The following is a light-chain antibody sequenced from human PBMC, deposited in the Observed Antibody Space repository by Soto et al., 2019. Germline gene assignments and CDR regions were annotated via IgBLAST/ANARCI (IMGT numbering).Light chain of an antibody. V-gene: IGKV1-5*03. J-gene: IGKJ4*01. CDR2: KAS. Sequence: DLQMTQSPSTLSASIGDRVTITCRASLSISSYLAWYQQKPGKVPNLLIYKASTLESGVPSRFSGSGSGTEFTLTISSLQPDDIATYYCQQYNIYPLTFGGGTKVEIK. CDR3: QQYNIYPLT. CDR1: LSISSY.